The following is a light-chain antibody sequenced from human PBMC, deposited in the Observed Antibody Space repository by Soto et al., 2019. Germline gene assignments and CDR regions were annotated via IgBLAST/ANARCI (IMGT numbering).Light chain of an antibody. Sequence: AIQMTQSPSSLSAFVGDRVTITCRASQGIRNDLGWYKQKPGKATKILIYGASRLQSGVSSRLSGSGSGTDFTLTISSLQPEDFATYYCLQDYIYPRTFGQGTKVDIK. V-gene: IGKV1-6*01. CDR1: QGIRND. J-gene: IGKJ1*01. CDR3: LQDYIYPRT. CDR2: GAS.